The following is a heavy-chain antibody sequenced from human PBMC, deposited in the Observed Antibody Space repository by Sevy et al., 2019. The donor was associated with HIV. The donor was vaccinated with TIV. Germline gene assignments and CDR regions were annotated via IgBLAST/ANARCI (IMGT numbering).Heavy chain of an antibody. Sequence: SETLSLTCTVSGGSISSYYWSWIRQPPGKGLEWIGYIYYSVSTNYNPSLKSRVTISVDTSKNQFSLKLSSVTAADTAVYYCARDSGYSGYEFDYWGQGTLVTVSS. CDR2: IYYSVST. J-gene: IGHJ4*02. D-gene: IGHD5-12*01. CDR1: GGSISSYY. CDR3: ARDSGYSGYEFDY. V-gene: IGHV4-59*01.